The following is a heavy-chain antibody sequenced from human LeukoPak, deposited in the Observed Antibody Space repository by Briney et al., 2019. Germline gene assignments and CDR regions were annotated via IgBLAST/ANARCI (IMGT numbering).Heavy chain of an antibody. J-gene: IGHJ4*02. Sequence: SETLSLTCTVSGGSISSSSYYWGWIRQPPGKGLEWIGSIYYSGNTYYNPSLKSRVTISVDTSKNQFSLKLSSVTAADTAVYYCARILKYYYDSSGYFDYWGREPWSPSPQ. D-gene: IGHD3-22*01. CDR1: GGSISSSSYY. V-gene: IGHV4-39*07. CDR3: ARILKYYYDSSGYFDY. CDR2: IYYSGNT.